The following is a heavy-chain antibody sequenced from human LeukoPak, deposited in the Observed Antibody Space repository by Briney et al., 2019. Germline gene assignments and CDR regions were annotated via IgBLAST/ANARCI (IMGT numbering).Heavy chain of an antibody. Sequence: GGSLRLSCAASGFTFSSYAMSWVRQAPGKGLEWVSGISAGGGGTYYADSAKGRFTISRDNSKNTLYLQMYGLRAEDTAVYYCAKGGGYDIAGPFDYWGQGTLVTASS. CDR3: AKGGGYDIAGPFDY. CDR2: ISAGGGGT. CDR1: GFTFSSYA. V-gene: IGHV3-23*01. D-gene: IGHD5-12*01. J-gene: IGHJ4*02.